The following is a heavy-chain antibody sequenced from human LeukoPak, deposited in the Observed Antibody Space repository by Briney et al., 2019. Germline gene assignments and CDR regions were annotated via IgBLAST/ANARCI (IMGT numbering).Heavy chain of an antibody. D-gene: IGHD5-12*01. V-gene: IGHV4-34*01. CDR3: ACHAVRYSAYDREEDAFDI. J-gene: IGHJ3*02. CDR2: INHSGST. CDR1: GGSFTGYY. Sequence: SEALSLTCALYGGSFTGYYWRWIRQPPGKGLEWIGEINHSGSTKYNPSLKSRVTISVDTSTKQFFLRLTSVTAADTAVYYCACHAVRYSAYDREEDAFDIWGQGTMVTVSS.